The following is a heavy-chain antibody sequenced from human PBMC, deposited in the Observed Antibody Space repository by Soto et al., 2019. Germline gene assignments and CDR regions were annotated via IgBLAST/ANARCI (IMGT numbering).Heavy chain of an antibody. Sequence: PGGSLRLSCAASGFTVSSNYMSWVRQAPGKGLEWVSVIYSGGSAYYADSVRGRFTISKDNSKNTLYLQMNSLRAADTAVYYCATGDSSSWYPVYFQHWGQGILVTVSS. CDR1: GFTVSSNY. D-gene: IGHD6-13*01. V-gene: IGHV3-53*01. J-gene: IGHJ1*01. CDR2: IYSGGSA. CDR3: ATGDSSSWYPVYFQH.